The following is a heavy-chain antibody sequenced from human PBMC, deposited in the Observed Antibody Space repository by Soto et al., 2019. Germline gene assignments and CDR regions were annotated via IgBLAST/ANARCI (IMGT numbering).Heavy chain of an antibody. V-gene: IGHV2-26*01. CDR2: IFSNDEK. Sequence: QVTLKESGPVLVKPTETLTLTCTVSGFSLSNARMGVSWIRQPPGKALEWLAHIFSNDEKSYSTSLKSRPTISKDTSKCQVVLTTTNLDPVDTATYYCARGEYSTRGWFDPWGQGTLVTVSS. J-gene: IGHJ5*02. CDR3: ARGEYSTRGWFDP. CDR1: GFSLSNARMG. D-gene: IGHD6-6*01.